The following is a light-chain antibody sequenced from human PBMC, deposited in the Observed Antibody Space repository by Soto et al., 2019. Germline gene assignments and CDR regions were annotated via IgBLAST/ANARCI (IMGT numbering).Light chain of an antibody. CDR1: QTISHW. CDR2: DAS. Sequence: DIQMTQSPSTLSASVGDRVTITCRASQTISHWLAWYQQKPGKAPKLLIYDASSLEGVVPSRFSGSGAGTEFTLTLSSLQPDDFSTYYCQQYYSYCTLGQVTKVEI. J-gene: IGKJ1*01. CDR3: QQYYSYCT. V-gene: IGKV1-5*01.